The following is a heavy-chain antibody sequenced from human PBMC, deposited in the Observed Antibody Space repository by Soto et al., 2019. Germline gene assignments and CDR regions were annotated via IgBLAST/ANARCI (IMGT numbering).Heavy chain of an antibody. CDR3: ARDVNNIVVVPAAMPVDY. D-gene: IGHD2-2*01. J-gene: IGHJ4*02. V-gene: IGHV3-48*01. Sequence: EVQLVESGGGLVQPGGSLRLSCAASGFTFSSYSMNWVRQAPGKGLEWVSYISSSSSTIYYADSVKGRFTISRDNAQNSLYLQMNSLRAEDTAVYYCARDVNNIVVVPAAMPVDYWGQGTLVTVSS. CDR2: ISSSSSTI. CDR1: GFTFSSYS.